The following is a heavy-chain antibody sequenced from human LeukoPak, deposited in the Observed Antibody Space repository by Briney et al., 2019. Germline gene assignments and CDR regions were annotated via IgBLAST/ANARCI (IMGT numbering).Heavy chain of an antibody. V-gene: IGHV3-21*06. CDR2: VNPSHAYQ. D-gene: IGHD3-22*01. Sequence: GGSLRLSCAASGFSFRAYTMNWVRQAPGKGLEWISSVNPSHAYQFYADSVKGRFTISRDNVKNSLFLQMDSLRAEDTAVYYCARDRDYYDSNSFSPDAFDIWGQGTMVTVSS. CDR3: ARDRDYYDSNSFSPDAFDI. CDR1: GFSFRAYT. J-gene: IGHJ3*02.